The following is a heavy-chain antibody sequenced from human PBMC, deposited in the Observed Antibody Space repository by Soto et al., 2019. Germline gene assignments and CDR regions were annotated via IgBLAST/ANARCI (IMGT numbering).Heavy chain of an antibody. CDR1: GFTVSSNY. CDR3: ARRQRYSGGVDY. J-gene: IGHJ4*02. Sequence: EVQLVESGGGLIQPGGSLRLSCAASGFTVSSNYMSWVRQAPGKGLEWVSIIYSGGSTYYADSVKVRFTISRDNSKNTLYLQMNSLRAEDTAVYYCARRQRYSGGVDYWGQGTLVTVYS. CDR2: IYSGGST. V-gene: IGHV3-53*01. D-gene: IGHD2-15*01.